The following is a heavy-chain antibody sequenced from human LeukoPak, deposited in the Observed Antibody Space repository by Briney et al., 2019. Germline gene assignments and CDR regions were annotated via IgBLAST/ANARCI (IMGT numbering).Heavy chain of an antibody. D-gene: IGHD2-21*02. Sequence: GGSLTLSCSTSGFTFGTYGMAWVRQTPGKGLDWVSSISSSGGGTYYGDSVKGRFTISRDNSKNTLYLQMNSLRDEDTALYYCAKEAHVAVTTYDYWGQGTLVTVSS. CDR2: ISSSGGGT. V-gene: IGHV3-23*01. CDR1: GFTFGTYG. J-gene: IGHJ4*02. CDR3: AKEAHVAVTTYDY.